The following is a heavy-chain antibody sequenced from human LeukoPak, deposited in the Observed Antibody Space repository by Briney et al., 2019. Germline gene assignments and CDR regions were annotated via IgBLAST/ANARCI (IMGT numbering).Heavy chain of an antibody. J-gene: IGHJ3*02. CDR3: ASRYCSSTSCYEGDAFDI. CDR1: GGSVSSGSYY. D-gene: IGHD2-2*01. CDR2: IYYSGST. Sequence: SETLSLTCTVSGGSVSSGSYYWSWIRQPPGKGLEWVGYIYYSGSTNYNPSLKSRVTISVDTSKNQFSLKLSSVTAADTAVYYCASRYCSSTSCYEGDAFDIWGQGTMVTVSS. V-gene: IGHV4-61*01.